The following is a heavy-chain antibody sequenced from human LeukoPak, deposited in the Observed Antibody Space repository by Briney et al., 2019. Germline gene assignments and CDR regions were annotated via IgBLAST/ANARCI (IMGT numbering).Heavy chain of an antibody. CDR1: GYTFTSYD. J-gene: IGHJ5*02. Sequence: ASVRVSCKASGYTFTSYDINWVRQATGRGLEWMGWMNPNSGNTGSAQRFQGRITMTRDTSISTAYMELSSLRSEDTAVYYCARGPLVRLPSSFDPWGQGTLVTVSS. D-gene: IGHD3-16*02. V-gene: IGHV1-8*01. CDR2: MNPNSGNT. CDR3: ARGPLVRLPSSFDP.